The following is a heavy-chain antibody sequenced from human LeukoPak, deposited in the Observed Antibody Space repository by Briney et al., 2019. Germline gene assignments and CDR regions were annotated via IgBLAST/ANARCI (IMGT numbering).Heavy chain of an antibody. CDR3: ARAKITGTTVVYMDV. CDR1: GGTFSSYA. Sequence: SVKVSCKASGGTFSSYAIGWVRQAPGQGLEWVGGIIPIFGTANYAQKFQGRVTITTDESTSTAYMELSSLRSEDTAVYYCARAKITGTTVVYMDVWGKGTTVTVSS. D-gene: IGHD1-7*01. V-gene: IGHV1-69*05. CDR2: IIPIFGTA. J-gene: IGHJ6*03.